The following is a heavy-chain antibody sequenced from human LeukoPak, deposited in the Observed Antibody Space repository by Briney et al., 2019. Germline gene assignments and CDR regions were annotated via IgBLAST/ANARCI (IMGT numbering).Heavy chain of an antibody. Sequence: RASETLSLTCTVSGGSISSYYWSWIRQPPGKGLEWIGYIYYSGSTNYNPSLKSRVTISVDTSKNQFSLKLSSVTAADTAVYYCAREGYSSGWFDYWGQGTLVTVSS. J-gene: IGHJ4*02. CDR1: GGSISSYY. D-gene: IGHD6-19*01. CDR2: IYYSGST. V-gene: IGHV4-59*01. CDR3: AREGYSSGWFDY.